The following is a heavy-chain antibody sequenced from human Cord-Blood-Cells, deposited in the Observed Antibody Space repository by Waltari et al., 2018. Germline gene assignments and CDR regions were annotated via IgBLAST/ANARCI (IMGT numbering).Heavy chain of an antibody. V-gene: IGHV1-24*01. J-gene: IGHJ5*02. Sequence: QVQLVQSGAEVKKPGASVKVSCKFSGYTLTELSMHWVRQAPGKGLEWMGGFDPEDGETIYAQKFQGRVTMTEDTSTDTAYMELSSLRSEDTAVYYCAIRPQSEYCSSTSCIPGWFDPWGQGTLVTVSS. CDR2: FDPEDGET. CDR1: GYTLTELS. CDR3: AIRPQSEYCSSTSCIPGWFDP. D-gene: IGHD2-2*01.